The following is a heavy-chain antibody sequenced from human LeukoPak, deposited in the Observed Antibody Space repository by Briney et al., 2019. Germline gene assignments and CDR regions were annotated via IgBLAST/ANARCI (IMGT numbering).Heavy chain of an antibody. D-gene: IGHD1-26*01. Sequence: ASVKVSCKASGYTFTSHYMHWVRQAPGQGLEWMGIINPSGGSTSYAQKFQGRVTMTRDTSTSTVYMELSSLRSEDTAVYYCARDNSGSYEGTWFDPWGQGTLVTVSS. CDR1: GYTFTSHY. CDR3: ARDNSGSYEGTWFDP. V-gene: IGHV1-46*01. J-gene: IGHJ5*02. CDR2: INPSGGST.